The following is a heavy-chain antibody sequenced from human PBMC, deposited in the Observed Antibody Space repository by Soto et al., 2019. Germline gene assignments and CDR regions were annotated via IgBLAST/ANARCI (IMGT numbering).Heavy chain of an antibody. J-gene: IGHJ4*02. Sequence: EVQLVESGGGLVKPGGSLRLSCAASGFTFSSYSMNWVRQAPGKGLEWVSSIRAVTSHIYNADSVKGRFTISRDNAKNTLYLQMDSLRAEDTAVYYCARVLYDSSVLDYWGQGTPVTVSS. CDR1: GFTFSSYS. CDR3: ARVLYDSSVLDY. V-gene: IGHV3-21*01. CDR2: IRAVTSHI. D-gene: IGHD3-22*01.